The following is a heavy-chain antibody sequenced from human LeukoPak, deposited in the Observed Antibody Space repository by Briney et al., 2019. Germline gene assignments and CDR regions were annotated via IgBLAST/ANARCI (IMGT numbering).Heavy chain of an antibody. CDR3: ARGADSGYDFLYMDV. D-gene: IGHD5-12*01. J-gene: IGHJ6*03. CDR2: IIPIFGTA. Sequence: GASVKVSCKASGGTFSSYAISWVRQAPGQGLEWMGGIIPIFGTANYAQKFQGRVTITADESTSTAYMELSSLRSEDTAVYYCARGADSGYDFLYMDVWGKGTTVTVSS. V-gene: IGHV1-69*13. CDR1: GGTFSSYA.